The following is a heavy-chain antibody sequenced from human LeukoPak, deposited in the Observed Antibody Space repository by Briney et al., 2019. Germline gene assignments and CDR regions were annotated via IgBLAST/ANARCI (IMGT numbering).Heavy chain of an antibody. D-gene: IGHD6-13*01. J-gene: IGHJ4*02. CDR3: ARVRSSSWYFDY. CDR1: GGSIRSYY. Sequence: SETLSLTCTVSGGSIRSYYWGWIRQPPGKGLEWIGNIYHSGSTYYNPSLKSRVTISVDTSKNQFSLKLSSVAAADTAVYYCARVRSSSWYFDYWGQGTLVTVSS. CDR2: IYHSGST. V-gene: IGHV4-38-2*02.